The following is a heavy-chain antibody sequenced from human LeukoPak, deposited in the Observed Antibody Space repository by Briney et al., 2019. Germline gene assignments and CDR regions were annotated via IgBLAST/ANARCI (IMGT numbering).Heavy chain of an antibody. J-gene: IGHJ4*02. Sequence: GGSLRLFCAPSGLTFGVHTTHWFRHPPGRGLQWVSLITGEGCTTPCAGPVERRFTISRDKSKNSLYLHMNSLRNEDTALYYCAKGHFGAGHYWGQGTLVTVSS. V-gene: IGHV3-43*02. CDR1: GLTFGVHT. CDR2: ITGEGCTT. CDR3: AKGHFGAGHY. D-gene: IGHD2/OR15-2a*01.